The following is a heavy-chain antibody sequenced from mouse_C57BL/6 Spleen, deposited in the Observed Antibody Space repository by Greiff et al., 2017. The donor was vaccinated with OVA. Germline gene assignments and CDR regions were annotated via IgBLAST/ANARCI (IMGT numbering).Heavy chain of an antibody. CDR3: ARNGWGYFDV. J-gene: IGHJ1*03. D-gene: IGHD2-3*01. V-gene: IGHV1-54*01. CDR1: GYAFTNYL. CDR2: INPGSGGT. Sequence: QVQLQQSGAELVRPGTSVKVSCKASGYAFTNYLIEWVKQRPGQGLEWIGVINPGSGGTNYNEKFKGKATLTADKSSSTAYMQLSSLTSEDSAVYFCARNGWGYFDVWGTGTTVTVSS.